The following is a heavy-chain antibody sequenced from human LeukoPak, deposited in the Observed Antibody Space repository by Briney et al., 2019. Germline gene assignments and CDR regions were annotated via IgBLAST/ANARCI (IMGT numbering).Heavy chain of an antibody. CDR2: IRYDGSNK. V-gene: IGHV3-30*02. D-gene: IGHD5-18*01. CDR3: ATGRIQLWLLDY. CDR1: GFTFSSYG. Sequence: GGSLRLSCAASGFTFSSYGMHWVRQAPGKGLEWVAFIRYDGSNKYYADSVKGRFTISRDNSKNTLYLQMNSLRAEDTAAYYCATGRIQLWLLDYWGQGTLVTVSS. J-gene: IGHJ4*02.